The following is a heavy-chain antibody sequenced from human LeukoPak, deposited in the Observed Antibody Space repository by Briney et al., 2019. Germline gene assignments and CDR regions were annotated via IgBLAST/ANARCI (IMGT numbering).Heavy chain of an antibody. D-gene: IGHD3-10*01. CDR3: ARGATVSTMVRGVPEDY. V-gene: IGHV3-30-3*01. CDR2: ISYDGSNK. J-gene: IGHJ4*02. Sequence: GGSLRLSCAASGFTFSSYAMHWVRQAPGKGLEWVAVISYDGSNKYYADSVKGRFTISRDNSKNTLYLQMNSLRAEDTAVYYCARGATVSTMVRGVPEDYWGQGTLVTVSS. CDR1: GFTFSSYA.